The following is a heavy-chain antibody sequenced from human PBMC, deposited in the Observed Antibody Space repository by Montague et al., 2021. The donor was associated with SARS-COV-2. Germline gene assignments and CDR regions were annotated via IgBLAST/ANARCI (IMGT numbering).Heavy chain of an antibody. CDR3: ARRTYYDGY. CDR1: GFTFSSYE. D-gene: IGHD3-22*01. V-gene: IGHV3-48*03. Sequence: LRLSCAASGFTFSSYEMNWVRQAPGKGLEWVSYISSSGSNIHYADSVKGRFSIYRGNAKNSLYLQMNSLRAEDTAVYYCARRTYYDGYWGQGTLVTVSS. J-gene: IGHJ4*02. CDR2: ISSSGSNI.